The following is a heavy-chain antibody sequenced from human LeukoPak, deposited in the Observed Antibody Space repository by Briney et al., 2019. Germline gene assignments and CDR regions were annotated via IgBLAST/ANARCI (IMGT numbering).Heavy chain of an antibody. D-gene: IGHD2-2*02. CDR2: INHSGST. Sequence: PSETLSLTCALSSVSLSIYYWGWIPEPPAKGLEWIGEINHSGSTNYNPSLKSRVTFSVDTPKNQFSLKLSSVTAADTAIYYCARGYPGYYYYYMDVWGKGTTVTVSS. J-gene: IGHJ6*03. CDR1: SVSLSIYY. CDR3: ARGYPGYYYYYMDV. V-gene: IGHV4-34*01.